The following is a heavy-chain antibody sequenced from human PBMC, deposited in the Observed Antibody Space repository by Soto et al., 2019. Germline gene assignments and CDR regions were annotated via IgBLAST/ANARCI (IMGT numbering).Heavy chain of an antibody. Sequence: EVQLVESGGGLVQPGGSLRLSCAASGFTFSDHYMDWVRQAPGKGLEWVGRTRNKAKSYTTEYDASGKGRSTIPTHDSKPSLYLQMTSLTTEDTAVYYCARVATSGSYGLDYWGQGTLVTVSS. CDR3: ARVATSGSYGLDY. J-gene: IGHJ4*02. D-gene: IGHD1-26*01. CDR2: TRNKAKSYTT. V-gene: IGHV3-72*01. CDR1: GFTFSDHY.